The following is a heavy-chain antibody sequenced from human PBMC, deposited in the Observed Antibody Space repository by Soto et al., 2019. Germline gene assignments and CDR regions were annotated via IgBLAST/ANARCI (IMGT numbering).Heavy chain of an antibody. D-gene: IGHD3-16*02. Sequence: SETLSLTCTVSGGSISSYYWSWIRQPPGKGLEWIGYIYYSGSTNYNPSLKSRVTISVDTSMNQFSLKLSSVTAADTAVYYCARHTYDYIWGSYRYGWFDPWGQGTLVTVSS. CDR3: ARHTYDYIWGSYRYGWFDP. V-gene: IGHV4-59*08. CDR2: IYYSGST. CDR1: GGSISSYY. J-gene: IGHJ5*02.